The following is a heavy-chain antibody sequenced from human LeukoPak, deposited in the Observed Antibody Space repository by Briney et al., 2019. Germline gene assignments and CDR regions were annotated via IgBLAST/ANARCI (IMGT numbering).Heavy chain of an antibody. CDR2: IIPIFGTA. V-gene: IGHV1-69*13. Sequence: SVKVSCKASGGTFSSYAISWVRQAPGQGLEWMGGIIPIFGTANYAQKFQGRVTITADESTSTAHMELSSLRSEDTAVYYCARYCSSTSCYTYFDYWGQGTLVTASS. D-gene: IGHD2-2*02. CDR1: GGTFSSYA. CDR3: ARYCSSTSCYTYFDY. J-gene: IGHJ4*02.